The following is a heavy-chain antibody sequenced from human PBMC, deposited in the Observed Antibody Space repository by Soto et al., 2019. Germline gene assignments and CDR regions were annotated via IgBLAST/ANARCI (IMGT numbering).Heavy chain of an antibody. CDR3: EKDWQRLVHYYGLDV. CDR1: GFTFSSYG. D-gene: IGHD6-19*01. CDR2: ISYDGSNK. V-gene: IGHV3-30*18. Sequence: QVQLVESGGGVVQPGRSLRLSCAASGFTFSSYGMHWVRQAPGKGLEWVAVISYDGSNKYYADSVKGRFTISRDNSKNTLYLQMNSLRAEDTAVYYCEKDWQRLVHYYGLDVWGQGTTVTVSS. J-gene: IGHJ6*02.